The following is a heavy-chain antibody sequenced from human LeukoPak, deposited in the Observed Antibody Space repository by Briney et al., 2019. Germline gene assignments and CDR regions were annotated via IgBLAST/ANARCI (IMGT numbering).Heavy chain of an antibody. V-gene: IGHV4-31*03. CDR2: IYYSGST. D-gene: IGHD3-3*01. CDR3: ARESDDFWSGYRKRNYYCYYMDV. J-gene: IGHJ6*03. Sequence: SETLSLTCTVSGGSISSGGYYWSWIRQHPGKGLEWIGYIYYSGSTYYNPSLKSRVTISVDTSKNQFSLKLSSVTAADTAVYYCARESDDFWSGYRKRNYYCYYMDVWGKGTTVTVSS. CDR1: GGSISSGGYY.